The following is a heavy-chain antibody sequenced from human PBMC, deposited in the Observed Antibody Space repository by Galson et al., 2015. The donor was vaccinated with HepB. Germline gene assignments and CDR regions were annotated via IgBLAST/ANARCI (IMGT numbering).Heavy chain of an antibody. CDR2: IIPILGIA. CDR1: GGTFSSYT. CDR3: ARANHDILTGEYSYYFDY. D-gene: IGHD3-9*01. Sequence: SVKASCKASGGTFSSYTISWVRQAPGQGLEWMGRIIPILGIANYAQKFQGRVTITADKSTSTAYMELSSLRSEDTAVYYCARANHDILTGEYSYYFDYWGQGTLVTVSS. V-gene: IGHV1-69*02. J-gene: IGHJ4*02.